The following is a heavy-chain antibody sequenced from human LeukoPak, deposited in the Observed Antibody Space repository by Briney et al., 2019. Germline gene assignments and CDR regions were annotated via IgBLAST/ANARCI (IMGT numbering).Heavy chain of an antibody. CDR2: ISAYNGNT. CDR1: GYTFTSYG. J-gene: IGHJ6*03. CDR3: ARVPPGPNYYYYMDV. Sequence: ASVKVSCKASGYTFTSYGISWVRQAPGQGLEWMGWISAYNGNTNYAQKLQGRVTMTTDTSTSTAYMELRSLRSDDTAVYYCARVPPGPNYYYYMDVWGKGTTVTVSS. V-gene: IGHV1-18*01.